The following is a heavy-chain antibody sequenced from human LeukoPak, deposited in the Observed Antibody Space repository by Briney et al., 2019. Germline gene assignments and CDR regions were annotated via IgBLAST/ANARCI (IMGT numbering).Heavy chain of an antibody. CDR3: VRERHPYVS. Sequence: GGSLRLSCAASGFPFNTYEMNWVRQAPGKGLEWVSYISSSGRTTDYADSVKGRFTISRDNAKNSLFLQMNSLRAEDTAVYCCVRERHPYVSWGQGTLVTVSS. V-gene: IGHV3-48*03. CDR2: ISSSGRTT. CDR1: GFPFNTYE. J-gene: IGHJ5*02. D-gene: IGHD3-10*02.